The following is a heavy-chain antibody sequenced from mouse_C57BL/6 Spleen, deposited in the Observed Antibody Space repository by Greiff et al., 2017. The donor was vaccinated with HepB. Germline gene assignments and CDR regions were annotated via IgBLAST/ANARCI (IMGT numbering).Heavy chain of an antibody. D-gene: IGHD2-4*01. V-gene: IGHV1-42*01. J-gene: IGHJ1*03. Sequence: VQLKESGPELVKPGASVKISCKASGYSFTGYYMNWVKQSPEKSLEWIGEINPSTGGTTYNQKFKAKATLTVDKSSSTAYMQLKSLTSEDSAVYYCARRKIYYDYDGYFDVWGTGTTVTVSS. CDR1: GYSFTGYY. CDR2: INPSTGGT. CDR3: ARRKIYYDYDGYFDV.